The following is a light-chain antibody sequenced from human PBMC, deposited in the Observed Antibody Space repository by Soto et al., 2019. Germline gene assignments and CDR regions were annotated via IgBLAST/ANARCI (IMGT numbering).Light chain of an antibody. Sequence: EIVLTQSPGTLSLSPGERATLSCRASQSIRSTYLAWYQHQPGQAPRILIYDTSTSATAIPDRFSVSGSGTDFTLTISRMEPEDFAVNYCQQYGSSPWTFGPGTKVHIK. CDR2: DTS. V-gene: IGKV3-20*01. J-gene: IGKJ3*01. CDR1: QSIRSTY. CDR3: QQYGSSPWT.